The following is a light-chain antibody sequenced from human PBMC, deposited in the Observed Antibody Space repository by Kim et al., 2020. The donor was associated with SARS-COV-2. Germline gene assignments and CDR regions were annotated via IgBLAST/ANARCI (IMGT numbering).Light chain of an antibody. CDR2: AAS. CDR3: QQYSAYPRT. CDR1: QDICSN. J-gene: IGKJ1*01. Sequence: DIQMTQSPSSLSASVGDRVTITCRASQDICSNLAWFQQKPGKAPKSLIYAASNLQSGAPSRFSGAVSGTDFTLTISTLQADDSGTYFCQQYSAYPRTFGQGTKVDIK. V-gene: IGKV1-16*01.